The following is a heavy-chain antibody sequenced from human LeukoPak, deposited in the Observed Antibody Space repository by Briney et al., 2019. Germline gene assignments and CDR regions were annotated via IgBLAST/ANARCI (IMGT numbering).Heavy chain of an antibody. CDR2: IYYSGST. Sequence: SETLSLTCTVSGGSISSYYWSWIRQPPGKGLEWIGYIYYSGSTNYNPSLKSRVTISVDTSKNQFSLQLSSVTAADTAVYYCARLQIAVAVGLYYFDYWGQGTLVTVSS. J-gene: IGHJ4*02. D-gene: IGHD6-19*01. CDR3: ARLQIAVAVGLYYFDY. CDR1: GGSISSYY. V-gene: IGHV4-59*12.